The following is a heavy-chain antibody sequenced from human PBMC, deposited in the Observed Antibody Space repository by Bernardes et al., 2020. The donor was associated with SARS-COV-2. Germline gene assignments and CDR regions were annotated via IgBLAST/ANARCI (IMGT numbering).Heavy chain of an antibody. J-gene: IGHJ6*02. D-gene: IGHD6-13*01. Sequence: ASVKVSCKASGYTFTSYYMHWVRQAPGQGLEWMGIINPSGGSTSYAQKFQGRVTMTRDTSTSTVYMELSSLRSEDTAVYYCARDQAPYSSSRYFRRDWGGMDVWGQGTTVTVSS. CDR2: INPSGGST. CDR1: GYTFTSYY. V-gene: IGHV1-46*01. CDR3: ARDQAPYSSSRYFRRDWGGMDV.